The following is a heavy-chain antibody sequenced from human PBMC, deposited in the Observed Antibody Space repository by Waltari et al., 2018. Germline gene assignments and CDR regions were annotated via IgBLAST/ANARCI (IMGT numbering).Heavy chain of an antibody. CDR3: ARDIGDIAAAGIDY. CDR1: GFTFSSYG. V-gene: IGHV3-33*01. D-gene: IGHD6-13*01. Sequence: QVQLVESGGGVVQPGRSLRLSCAASGFTFSSYGMHWVRQAPGKGLEWVAVIWYDGSNKYYADSVKGRFTISRDNSKNTLYLQMNSLRAEDTAVYYCARDIGDIAAAGIDYWGQGTLVTVSS. CDR2: IWYDGSNK. J-gene: IGHJ4*02.